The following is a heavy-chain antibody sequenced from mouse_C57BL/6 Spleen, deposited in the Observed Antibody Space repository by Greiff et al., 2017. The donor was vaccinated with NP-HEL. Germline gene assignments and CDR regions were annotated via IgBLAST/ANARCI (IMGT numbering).Heavy chain of an antibody. D-gene: IGHD2-3*01. J-gene: IGHJ1*03. CDR3: ARPPYDGYYGWYFDV. CDR2: ISNGGGST. V-gene: IGHV5-12*01. Sequence: EVKLEESGGGLVQPGGSLKLSCAASGFTFSDYYMYWVRQTPEKRLEWVAYISNGGGSTYYPDTVKGRFTISRDNAKNTLYLQMSRLKSEDTAMYYCARPPYDGYYGWYFDVWGTGTTVTVSS. CDR1: GFTFSDYY.